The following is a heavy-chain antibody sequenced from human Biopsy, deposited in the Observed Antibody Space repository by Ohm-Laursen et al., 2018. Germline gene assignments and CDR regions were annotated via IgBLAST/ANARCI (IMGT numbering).Heavy chain of an antibody. D-gene: IGHD4-17*01. CDR3: GNEVYGRDY. Sequence: SDTLSLTCTVYGATFSDYYWSWIRQPPGKGLEWIGQINQSGETKYNPSLQSRVTISAEVSKNQFSRKLRSLTAADTAIYYCGNEVYGRDYWGQGARVTVSS. V-gene: IGHV4-34*08. CDR1: GATFSDYY. J-gene: IGHJ4*02. CDR2: INQSGET.